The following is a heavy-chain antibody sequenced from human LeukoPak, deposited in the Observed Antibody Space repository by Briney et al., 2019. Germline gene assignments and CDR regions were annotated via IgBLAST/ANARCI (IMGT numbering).Heavy chain of an antibody. D-gene: IGHD6-13*01. CDR3: ARGGIAAAGTLGDY. J-gene: IGHJ4*02. Sequence: EASVKVSCKASGYTFTGYYMYWVRQAPGQGLEWMGWINPNSGGTNYAQKFQGRVTMTRDTSISTAYMELSRLRSDDTAVYYCARGGIAAAGTLGDYWGQGTLVTVSS. CDR2: INPNSGGT. V-gene: IGHV1-2*02. CDR1: GYTFTGYY.